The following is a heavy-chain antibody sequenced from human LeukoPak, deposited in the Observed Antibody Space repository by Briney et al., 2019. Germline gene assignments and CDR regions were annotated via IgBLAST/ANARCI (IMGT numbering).Heavy chain of an antibody. V-gene: IGHV3-20*04. D-gene: IGHD6-19*01. J-gene: IGHJ4*02. CDR1: GFTFDDYG. CDR3: ARTNSSGWYFDY. Sequence: GRSLRLSCAASGFTFDDYGMSWVRHAPGKGLEWVSGINWNGGSTGYADSVKGRFTISRDNAKNSLYLQMNSLRAEDTALYYCARTNSSGWYFDYWGQGTLVTVSS. CDR2: INWNGGST.